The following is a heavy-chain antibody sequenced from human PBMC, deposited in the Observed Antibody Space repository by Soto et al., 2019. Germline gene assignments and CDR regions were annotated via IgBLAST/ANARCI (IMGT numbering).Heavy chain of an antibody. CDR1: GFTFSNYL. CDR3: ASGTLGRPDY. V-gene: IGHV3-74*01. CDR2: INGDGSIT. J-gene: IGHJ4*02. Sequence: GGSLRLSCAASGFTFSNYLMHWVRQGPGKGLVWVSRINGDGSITTYADSVEGRFTISTDNAKSTVYLQMNSLRAEDTAVYYCASGTLGRPDYWGQGILVTVSS.